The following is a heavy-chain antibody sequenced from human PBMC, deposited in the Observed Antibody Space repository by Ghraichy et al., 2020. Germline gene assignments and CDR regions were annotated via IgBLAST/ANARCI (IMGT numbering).Heavy chain of an antibody. CDR2: IRGNGGDT. J-gene: IGHJ4*02. Sequence: GESLNISCGASGFTFSSYAMNWVRQAPGKGLEWVSYIRGNGGDTYYGDSVKGRFTISRDNSKNTLYLQMNSLRGEDTAVYYCARIGPWTSRYSDYWGQGTLVTVSS. V-gene: IGHV3-23*01. D-gene: IGHD3-10*01. CDR1: GFTFSSYA. CDR3: ARIGPWTSRYSDY.